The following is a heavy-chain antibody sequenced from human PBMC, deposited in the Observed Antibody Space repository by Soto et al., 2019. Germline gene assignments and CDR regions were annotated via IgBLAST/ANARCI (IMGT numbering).Heavy chain of an antibody. V-gene: IGHV3-30-3*01. J-gene: IGHJ6*02. CDR3: AREGGIVLGGRGYNGMDV. CDR1: GFSFSSYA. Sequence: QVQLVESGGGAVQPGRSLRLSCAASGFSFSSYAMHWVRQAPGKGLEWVAVISYDGSNKNFADSVKGRFNISRDNSKNTLCLQMNSLRPDDTAVYYCAREGGIVLGGRGYNGMDVWGQGTTVTVSS. CDR2: ISYDGSNK. D-gene: IGHD2-2*01.